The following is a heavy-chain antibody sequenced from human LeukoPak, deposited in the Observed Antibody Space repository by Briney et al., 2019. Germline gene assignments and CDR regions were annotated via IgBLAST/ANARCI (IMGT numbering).Heavy chain of an antibody. CDR3: ARGRDYPFAY. D-gene: IGHD4-17*01. J-gene: IGHJ4*02. CDR1: GFTFSSYW. V-gene: IGHV3-74*01. Sequence: SGGPRRLSCAASGFTFSSYWMHGVRQVPGKGLGWVSRINRGGSSTSHADSAKGRVTISRDNAKNTLYLQMNSLRAEDTAVYYCARGRDYPFAYWGQGTLVTVSS. CDR2: INRGGSST.